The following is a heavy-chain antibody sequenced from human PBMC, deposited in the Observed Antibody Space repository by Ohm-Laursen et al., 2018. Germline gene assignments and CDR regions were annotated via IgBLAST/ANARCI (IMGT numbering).Heavy chain of an antibody. J-gene: IGHJ2*01. Sequence: ASVKVSCKASGHYMHWVRQAPGQGLEWMGWMKHDNGVTNYPQKFQARVTMTRDTSTSTAYMGLSRLRSDDTAVYYCAKAKLGFYWYFDLWGRGTLVTVSS. V-gene: IGHV1-2*02. CDR3: AKAKLGFYWYFDL. CDR2: MKHDNGVT. CDR1: GHY. D-gene: IGHD7-27*01.